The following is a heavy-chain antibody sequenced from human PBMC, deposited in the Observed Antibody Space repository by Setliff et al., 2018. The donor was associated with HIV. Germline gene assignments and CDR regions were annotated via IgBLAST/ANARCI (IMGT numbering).Heavy chain of an antibody. D-gene: IGHD3-10*01. J-gene: IGHJ6*04. Sequence: PGGSLRLSCAASGIIFSTYGMHWVRQAPGKGLEWVAVIWHDGRNKYYVDSVKGRFTISRDNSKNTLYLQMNSLRAEDTAVYYCVRTGLGLREVLSPGVWGTGTTVTVSS. V-gene: IGHV3-33*01. CDR1: GIIFSTYG. CDR3: VRTGLGLREVLSPGV. CDR2: IWHDGRNK.